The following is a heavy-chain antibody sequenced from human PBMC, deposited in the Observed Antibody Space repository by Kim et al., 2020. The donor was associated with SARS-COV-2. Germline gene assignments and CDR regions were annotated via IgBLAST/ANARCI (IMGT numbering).Heavy chain of an antibody. V-gene: IGHV4-59*01. D-gene: IGHD2-21*02. Sequence: SRVTISVDTSKNQFSLELSSVTAADTAVYYCARAYCGGDCYSAYYYGMDVWGQGTTVTVSS. CDR3: ARAYCGGDCYSAYYYGMDV. J-gene: IGHJ6*02.